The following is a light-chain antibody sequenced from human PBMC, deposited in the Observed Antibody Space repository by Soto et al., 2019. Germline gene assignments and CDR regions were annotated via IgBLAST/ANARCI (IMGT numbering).Light chain of an antibody. Sequence: MTQSPSTLSGSVGDRVTITCRASQGISSNLAWYQQKPGQAPSLLIYDISARATGIPTRFSGSGSGTEFTLTISSLQSEDFAVYYCQQYNDWPLTFGGGTKVDIK. CDR3: QQYNDWPLT. CDR2: DIS. V-gene: IGKV3D-15*01. CDR1: QGISSN. J-gene: IGKJ4*01.